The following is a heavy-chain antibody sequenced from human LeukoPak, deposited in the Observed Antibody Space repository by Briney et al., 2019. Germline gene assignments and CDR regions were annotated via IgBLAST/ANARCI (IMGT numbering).Heavy chain of an antibody. Sequence: KASETLSLTCAVYGGSFSCYYWSWIRQPPGKGLEWIGEINHSGSTNYNPSLKSRVTISVDTSKNQFSLKLSSVTAAHTAVYYCPRVVDHYYGSGSYPLYYYYYGMDVWGQGTTVTVSS. CDR1: GGSFSCYY. D-gene: IGHD3-10*01. CDR3: PRVVDHYYGSGSYPLYYYYYGMDV. J-gene: IGHJ6*02. V-gene: IGHV4-34*01. CDR2: INHSGST.